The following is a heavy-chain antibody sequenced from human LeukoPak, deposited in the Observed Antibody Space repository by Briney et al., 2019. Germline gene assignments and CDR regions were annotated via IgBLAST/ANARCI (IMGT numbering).Heavy chain of an antibody. V-gene: IGHV3-23*01. CDR1: GFTFSGYG. D-gene: IGHD6-6*01. CDR3: AKSSSPYNWFDP. Sequence: GGSLRLSCAASGFTFSGYGMTWVRQAPGKGLEWVSTISSSGGSTYYADSVKGRFSISRDNSKNTLCLQMNSLRAEDTAVYSCAKSSSPYNWFDPWGQGTLVTVSS. J-gene: IGHJ5*02. CDR2: ISSSGGST.